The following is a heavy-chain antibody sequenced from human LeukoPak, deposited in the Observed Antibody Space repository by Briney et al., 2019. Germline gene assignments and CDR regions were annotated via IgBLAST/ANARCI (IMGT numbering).Heavy chain of an antibody. CDR3: ARDGPRGIVGARGAFDI. J-gene: IGHJ3*02. CDR1: GHTFTSYG. Sequence: GASVKVSCKASGHTFTSYGISWVRQAPGQGLEWMGWISAYNGNTNYAQKFQGRVTMTTDTSTSTGHMELRSLRSDDTAVYYCARDGPRGIVGARGAFDIWGQGTMVTVSS. CDR2: ISAYNGNT. V-gene: IGHV1-18*01. D-gene: IGHD1-26*01.